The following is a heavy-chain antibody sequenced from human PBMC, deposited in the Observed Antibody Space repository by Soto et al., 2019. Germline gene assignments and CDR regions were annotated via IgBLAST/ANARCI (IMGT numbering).Heavy chain of an antibody. J-gene: IGHJ4*02. Sequence: QVQLVESGGGVVQPGRSLRLSCAASGFTFSSYAMHWVRQAPGKGLGWVAVISYDGSNKYYADSVKGRFTISRDNSKNTLYLQMNSLRAEDTAVYYCARAKGYLRTPNFDYWGQGTLVTVSS. CDR1: GFTFSSYA. CDR3: ARAKGYLRTPNFDY. V-gene: IGHV3-30-3*01. CDR2: ISYDGSNK. D-gene: IGHD6-13*01.